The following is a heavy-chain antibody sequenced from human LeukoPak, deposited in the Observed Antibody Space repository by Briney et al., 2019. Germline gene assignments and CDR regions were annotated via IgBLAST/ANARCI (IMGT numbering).Heavy chain of an antibody. CDR2: ISYDGSNK. J-gene: IGHJ4*02. D-gene: IGHD3-10*01. CDR3: ARDYYGSGSYVGAY. V-gene: IGHV3-30-3*01. Sequence: GRSLRLSCAVSGFTFSSYAMHWVRQAPGKGLEWVAVISYDGSNKYYADSVKGRFTISRDNSKNTLYLQMNSLRAEDTAVYYCARDYYGSGSYVGAYWGQGTLVTVSS. CDR1: GFTFSSYA.